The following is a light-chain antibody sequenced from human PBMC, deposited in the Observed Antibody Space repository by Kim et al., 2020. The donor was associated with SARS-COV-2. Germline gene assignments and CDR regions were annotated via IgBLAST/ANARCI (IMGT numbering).Light chain of an antibody. CDR2: DND. J-gene: IGLJ2*01. CDR1: NSNIGKNY. Sequence: GQKVTIFCSGSNSNIGKNYVSWYQQLPGTAPKLLIYDNDKRHSGIPDRFSGSKSGTSATLDITGLQTGDEADYYCATWDNSLNGLVFGGGTQLTVL. CDR3: ATWDNSLNGLV. V-gene: IGLV1-51*01.